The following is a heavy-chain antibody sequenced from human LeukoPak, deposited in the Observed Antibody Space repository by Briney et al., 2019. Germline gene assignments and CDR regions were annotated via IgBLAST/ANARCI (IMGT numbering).Heavy chain of an antibody. Sequence: SETLSLTCTVSGGSISSYYWSWIRQPPGKGLEWIGYIYYSGSTNYNPSLKSRVTISVDTSKNQFSLKLSSVTAADTAVYYCARLYSDYDFWSGYYPDYWGQGTLVTVSS. CDR1: GGSISSYY. CDR3: ARLYSDYDFWSGYYPDY. J-gene: IGHJ4*02. V-gene: IGHV4-59*01. D-gene: IGHD3-3*01. CDR2: IYYSGST.